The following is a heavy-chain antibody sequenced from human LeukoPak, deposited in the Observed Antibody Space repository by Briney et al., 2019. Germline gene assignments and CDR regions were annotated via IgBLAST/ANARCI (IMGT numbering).Heavy chain of an antibody. CDR3: TRDPHWDDYGGKLGRHDY. V-gene: IGHV3-49*03. D-gene: IGHD4-23*01. CDR2: IRSKAYGGTT. Sequence: HPGGSLRLSCTASGFTFGDYAMSWFRQAPGKGLEWVGFIRSKAYGGTTEYAASVKGRFTISRDDSKSIAYLQMNSLKTEDTAVYYCTRDPHWDDYGGKLGRHDYWGQGTLVTVSS. CDR1: GFTFGDYA. J-gene: IGHJ4*02.